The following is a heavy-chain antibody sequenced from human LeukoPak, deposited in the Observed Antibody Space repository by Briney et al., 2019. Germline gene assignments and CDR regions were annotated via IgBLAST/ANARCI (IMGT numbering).Heavy chain of an antibody. CDR1: GGSFSGYY. CDR3: ARTPRLWFGELLYNWLDP. D-gene: IGHD3-10*01. J-gene: IGHJ5*02. Sequence: SETLSLTCAVYGGSFSGYYWSWIRQPPGKGLEWIGEINHSGSTNYNPSLKSRVTISVDTSKNQFSLKLSSVTAADTAVYYCARTPRLWFGELLYNWLDPWGQGTLVTVSS. V-gene: IGHV4-34*01. CDR2: INHSGST.